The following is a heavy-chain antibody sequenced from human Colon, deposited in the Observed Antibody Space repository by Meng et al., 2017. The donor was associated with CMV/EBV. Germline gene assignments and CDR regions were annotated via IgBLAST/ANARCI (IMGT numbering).Heavy chain of an antibody. CDR2: IYPQDGDT. CDR3: VRESWYLDF. V-gene: IGHV1-2*02. J-gene: IGHJ4*02. CDR1: GYTFTATH. D-gene: IGHD6-13*01. Sequence: QVQLVQTGMEVKKPGASVTVSCQAYGYTFTATHLCRVRQDHGQGLEWKWWIYPQDGDTYCAQKFQDRVTLTRDTSITQAYMELSGLKSADTTICSDVRESWYLDFWGEGTLVTVSS.